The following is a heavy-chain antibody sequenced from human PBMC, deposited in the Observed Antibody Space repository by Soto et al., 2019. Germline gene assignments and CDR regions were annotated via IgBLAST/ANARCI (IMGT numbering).Heavy chain of an antibody. J-gene: IGHJ1*01. Sequence: NPSETLSLTWTVAGGSISSSSYYWGWIRQPPGKGLEWIGSIYYSGSTYYNPSLKSRVTISVDTSRNQFSLKLSSVTAADTAVYYCLGGSQIEYFQHWGQGTLVTVSS. CDR3: LGGSQIEYFQH. CDR1: GGSISSSSYY. CDR2: IYYSGST. V-gene: IGHV4-39*01. D-gene: IGHD1-26*01.